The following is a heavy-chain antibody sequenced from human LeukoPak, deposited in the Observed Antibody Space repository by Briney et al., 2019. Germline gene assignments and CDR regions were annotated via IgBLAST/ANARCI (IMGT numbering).Heavy chain of an antibody. J-gene: IGHJ4*02. CDR2: FDPEYGET. CDR1: GYTLTELS. CDR3: ATGPPSNYYGSGSYYSAFDY. D-gene: IGHD3-10*01. Sequence: GASVKVSCKVSGYTLTELSMHWVRQAPGKGLEWIGGFDPEYGETIYAQKFQGRVTMTEDTSTDTAYMELSSLRSEDTAVYYCATGPPSNYYGSGSYYSAFDYWGQGTLVTVSS. V-gene: IGHV1-24*01.